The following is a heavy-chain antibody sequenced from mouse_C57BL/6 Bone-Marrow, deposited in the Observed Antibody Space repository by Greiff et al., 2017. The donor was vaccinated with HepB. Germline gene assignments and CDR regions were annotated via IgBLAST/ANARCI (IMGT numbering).Heavy chain of an antibody. CDR3: AREGIITTVVDWYFDV. CDR2: IDPSDCYT. V-gene: IGHV1-69*01. D-gene: IGHD1-1*01. Sequence: QVQLQQPGAELVMPGASVKLSCKASVYTFTSYWMHWVKQRPGQGLEWIGEIDPSDCYTNYNQKFKGKSTLTVDKSSSTAYMQLSSLTSEDSAVYYCAREGIITTVVDWYFDVWGTGTTVTVSS. CDR1: VYTFTSYW. J-gene: IGHJ1*03.